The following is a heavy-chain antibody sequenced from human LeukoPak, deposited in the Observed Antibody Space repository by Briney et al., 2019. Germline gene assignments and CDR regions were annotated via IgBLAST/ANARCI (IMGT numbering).Heavy chain of an antibody. CDR1: GFTFRRYW. CDR3: ARFAKGYGSGDIDY. J-gene: IGHJ4*02. Sequence: PGGSLKLSCAASGFTFRRYWMSRVGQAPGKGLEWVANIKQDGDLKYYVDSVEGRLTISRDNAKNSLYLQMNSLNTEDTAVYYCARFAKGYGSGDIDYWGQGTLVTVSS. D-gene: IGHD3-10*01. CDR2: IKQDGDLK. V-gene: IGHV3-7*01.